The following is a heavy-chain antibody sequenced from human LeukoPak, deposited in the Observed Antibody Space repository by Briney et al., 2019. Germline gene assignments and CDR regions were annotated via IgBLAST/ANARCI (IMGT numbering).Heavy chain of an antibody. J-gene: IGHJ4*02. CDR2: ISGRGGST. CDR3: AKKGDGQHLMPFDS. D-gene: IGHD2-8*01. CDR1: GFTFSTYA. Sequence: GGSLRLSCAASGFTFSTYAMSWVRQAPGKGLECISTISGRGGSTYYADSVKGRFTISRDDSKNTLYLQMSSLRAEDTALYYCAKKGDGQHLMPFDSWGQGTLVTVSS. V-gene: IGHV3-23*01.